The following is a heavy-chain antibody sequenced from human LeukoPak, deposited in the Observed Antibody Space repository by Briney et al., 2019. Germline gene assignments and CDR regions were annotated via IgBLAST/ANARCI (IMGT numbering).Heavy chain of an antibody. CDR1: GYTFTSYY. V-gene: IGHV1-46*01. J-gene: IGHJ4*02. D-gene: IGHD6-13*01. CDR2: IDPSGGST. CDR3: ARDNTAAGPFDY. Sequence: ASVKVSCKASGYTFTSYYKQWVRQAPGQGLEWMGIIDPSGGSTSYAQKFQGRVTMTRDTSTSTVYMDLSSLRSEDTAVYYCARDNTAAGPFDYWGQGTLVTVSS.